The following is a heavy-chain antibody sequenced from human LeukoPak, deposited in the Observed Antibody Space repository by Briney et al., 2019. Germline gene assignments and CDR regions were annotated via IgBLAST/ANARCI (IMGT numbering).Heavy chain of an antibody. CDR2: ISEIGTT. V-gene: IGHV4-30-2*01. D-gene: IGHD6-13*01. J-gene: IGHJ3*02. CDR3: ARAPYSSSWYSGGAFDI. CDR1: GDSIKNEDYY. Sequence: SQTLSLTCTIFGDSIKNEDYYWNWIRQPPGKGLEWIGYISEIGTTYYNPSLESRVTISVDRSKNQVSLRLTSVTAADTAVYYCARAPYSSSWYSGGAFDIWGQGTMVTVSS.